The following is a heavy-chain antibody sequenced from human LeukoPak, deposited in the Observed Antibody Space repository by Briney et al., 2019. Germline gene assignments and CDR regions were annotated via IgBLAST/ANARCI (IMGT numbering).Heavy chain of an antibody. CDR3: ARGYGTSWFYS. CDR1: GFTFSIYN. V-gene: IGHV3-48*04. Sequence: GGSLRLSCAASGFTFSIYNMTWVRQTPGKGPEWVSYISDSSSAIYYADSVEGRFTISRDNDKNSLYLQMNSLRVDDTAVYYCARGYGTSWFYSWGQGTLVTVSS. D-gene: IGHD6-13*01. J-gene: IGHJ5*01. CDR2: ISDSSSAI.